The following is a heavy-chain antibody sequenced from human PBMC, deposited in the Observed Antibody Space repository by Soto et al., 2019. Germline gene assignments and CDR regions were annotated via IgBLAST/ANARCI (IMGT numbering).Heavy chain of an antibody. J-gene: IGHJ3*02. Sequence: EVQLVESGGGLVQPGGSLRLSCAASGFTFSSYDMHWVRQATGKGLEWVSAIGTAGDTYHPGSVKGRFTISRENAKNSLYLQMNSLRAGDTAVYYCARGMGGYYDYIWGSYSTGAFDIWGQGTMVTVSS. CDR1: GFTFSSYD. D-gene: IGHD3-16*01. CDR2: IGTAGDT. CDR3: ARGMGGYYDYIWGSYSTGAFDI. V-gene: IGHV3-13*01.